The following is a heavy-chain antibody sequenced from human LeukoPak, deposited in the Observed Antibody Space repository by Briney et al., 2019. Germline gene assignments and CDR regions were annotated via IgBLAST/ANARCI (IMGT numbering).Heavy chain of an antibody. Sequence: QAGGSLRLSCAASGLSFSTSAMSWVRQAPGKGLEYVAAISSDGGSTYHADSVKGRFTISRDNSKNTLYLQMGSLRTEDMAMYYCARSSDTRFGELVLWGQGTLVTVSS. J-gene: IGHJ1*01. D-gene: IGHD3-16*01. V-gene: IGHV3-64*02. CDR1: GLSFSTSA. CDR3: ARSSDTRFGELVL. CDR2: ISSDGGST.